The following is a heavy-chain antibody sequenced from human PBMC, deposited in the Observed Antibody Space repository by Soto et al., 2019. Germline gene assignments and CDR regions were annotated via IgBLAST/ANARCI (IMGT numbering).Heavy chain of an antibody. J-gene: IGHJ4*02. CDR3: AGTDSYTSGLDY. CDR2: IYHSGGT. D-gene: IGHD6-19*01. CDR1: GYSSRSGYY. Sequence: LSLTCAVSGYSSRSGYYWAWIRQPPGKGLEYIGSIYHSGGTLYNPSLKSRITMSVDTSKKQFSLRLTAVTAADTAVYFCAGTDSYTSGLDYWGQGTVVTVSS. V-gene: IGHV4-38-2*01.